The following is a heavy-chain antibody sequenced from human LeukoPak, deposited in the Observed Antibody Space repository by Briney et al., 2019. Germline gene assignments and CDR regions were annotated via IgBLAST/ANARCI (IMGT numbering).Heavy chain of an antibody. D-gene: IGHD3-10*01. V-gene: IGHV1-2*02. CDR2: IHPNNGDT. CDR3: ARDGPAQMVDLDY. Sequence: GASVKVSCKASGYTFSGTGWYLYWLRQAPGQGLECMGWIHPNNGDTAYAQKFEGRVAMTRDTSISIAYMELRRLRPDDTAVYFCARDGPAQMVDLDYWGQGTLVTVSS. CDR1: GYTFSGTGWY. J-gene: IGHJ4*02.